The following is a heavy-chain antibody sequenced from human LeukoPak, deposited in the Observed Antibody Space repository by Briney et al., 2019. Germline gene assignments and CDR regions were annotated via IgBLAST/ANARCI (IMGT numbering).Heavy chain of an antibody. D-gene: IGHD3-22*01. Sequence: GGSLRLSCAASGLIFSNYDMTWVRQAPGKGLEWLSYISSSSSTIYSADSVKGRFTISRDNAKNSLYLQMDTLRAEDTAVYFCARRGSDSSGFYYDYFDYWGQGSLVTVSS. J-gene: IGHJ4*02. CDR2: ISSSSSTI. CDR3: ARRGSDSSGFYYDYFDY. CDR1: GLIFSNYD. V-gene: IGHV3-48*01.